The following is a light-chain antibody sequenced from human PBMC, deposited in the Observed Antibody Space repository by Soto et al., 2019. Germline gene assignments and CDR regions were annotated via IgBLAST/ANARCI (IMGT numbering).Light chain of an antibody. CDR1: NIGSKR. CDR2: DDA. V-gene: IGLV3-21*02. CDR3: QVWDSSSAHYV. Sequence: SYELTQPPSVSVAPGQTASISCGGDNIGSKRVHWNQQKPGQAPVLVLFDDADRPSGIPERFSGFNSGKTATLTISRVEAGDEADYYCQVWDSSSAHYVFGTATKPTV. J-gene: IGLJ1*01.